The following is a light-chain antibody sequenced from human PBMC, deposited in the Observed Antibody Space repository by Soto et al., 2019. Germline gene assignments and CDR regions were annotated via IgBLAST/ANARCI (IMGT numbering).Light chain of an antibody. CDR3: QQYKSYWT. V-gene: IGKV1-33*01. CDR2: DTA. J-gene: IGKJ1*01. Sequence: EIQMTQSPSSLSASGGDRVTITCQASQDISNYVNWYQQKPGKAPKLLIYDTANLETRVPSRFSGSGSGTKSTLTISSLQADDFATYYWQQYKSYWTFGQGTKVDIK. CDR1: QDISNY.